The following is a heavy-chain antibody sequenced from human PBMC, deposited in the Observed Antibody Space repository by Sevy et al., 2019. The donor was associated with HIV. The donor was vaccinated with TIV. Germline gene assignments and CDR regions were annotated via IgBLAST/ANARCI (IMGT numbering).Heavy chain of an antibody. CDR2: IYYSGST. CDR1: GGSISSYY. Sequence: KQSQTLALTCTVSGGSISSYYWSWIRQPPGKGLEWIGYIYYSGSTNYNPSLKSRVTISVDTSKNQFSLKLSSVTAADTAVYYCARLLWFGEISDSQFDYWGQGTLVTVSS. D-gene: IGHD3-10*01. J-gene: IGHJ4*02. CDR3: ARLLWFGEISDSQFDY. V-gene: IGHV4-59*01.